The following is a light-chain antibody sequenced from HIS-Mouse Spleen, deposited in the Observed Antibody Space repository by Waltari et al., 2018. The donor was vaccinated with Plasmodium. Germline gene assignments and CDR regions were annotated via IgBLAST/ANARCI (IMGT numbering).Light chain of an antibody. Sequence: QSALTQPPSASGSPGQSVTISCTGTSSDVGGYNYVSWYQQHPGKAPNLMIYEASKRPSGVPDRFSGSKSGNTASLTVSGLQAEDEADYYCSSYAGSNNLVFGGGTKLTVL. CDR1: SSDVGGYNY. CDR3: SSYAGSNNLV. J-gene: IGLJ2*01. V-gene: IGLV2-8*01. CDR2: EAS.